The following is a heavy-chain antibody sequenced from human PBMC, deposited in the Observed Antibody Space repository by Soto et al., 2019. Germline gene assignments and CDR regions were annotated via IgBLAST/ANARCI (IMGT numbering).Heavy chain of an antibody. V-gene: IGHV1-2*02. CDR2: INSNSGGT. CDR1: GYTFTDNY. D-gene: IGHD1-26*01. Sequence: QVQLVQSGAEVKKPGASVKVSCKASGYTFTDNYIHWVRQAPGQGLEWMGWINSNSGGTNYVQKFQGRVTMTRDTSISTAYMEMSRVRSDDTALYYCAREWDQSMDVWGQGTTVTVSS. CDR3: AREWDQSMDV. J-gene: IGHJ6*02.